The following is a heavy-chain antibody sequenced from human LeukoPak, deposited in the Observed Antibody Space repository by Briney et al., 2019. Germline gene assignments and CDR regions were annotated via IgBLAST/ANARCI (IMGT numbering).Heavy chain of an antibody. J-gene: IGHJ4*02. CDR2: MNPNSGNT. CDR1: GYTFTSYD. V-gene: IGHV1-8*01. D-gene: IGHD3-10*01. Sequence: GASVKVSCKASGYTFTSYDINWVRQATGQGLEWMGWMNPNSGNTGYAQKFQGRVTMTRNTSISTAYMELSSLRSEDTAVYYCARSGTMVRGDVSDYWGQGTLVTVSS. CDR3: ARSGTMVRGDVSDY.